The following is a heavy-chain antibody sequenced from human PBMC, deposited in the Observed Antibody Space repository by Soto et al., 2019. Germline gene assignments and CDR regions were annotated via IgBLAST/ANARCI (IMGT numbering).Heavy chain of an antibody. J-gene: IGHJ6*02. CDR2: ISAYNGNT. Sequence: GASVKVSCKASGYTFTSYGISWVRQAPGQGLEWMGWISAYNGNTNYAQKLQGRVTMTTDTSTSTAYMELRSLRSDDTAVYYCARDREPGELYDILTGYFSYYYYYGMDVWGQGTTVTVSS. CDR3: ARDREPGELYDILTGYFSYYYYYGMDV. D-gene: IGHD3-9*01. V-gene: IGHV1-18*01. CDR1: GYTFTSYG.